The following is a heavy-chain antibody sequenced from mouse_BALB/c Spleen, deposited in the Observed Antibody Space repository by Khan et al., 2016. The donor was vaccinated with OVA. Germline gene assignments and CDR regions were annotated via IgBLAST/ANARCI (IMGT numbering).Heavy chain of an antibody. CDR2: IDPFNGST. Sequence: VQLQQPGPELMKPGASVKISCKASGYSFTTYYIHWVKQSHGKSLEWIGYIDPFNGSTTYNQKFKGKATLTVDKSSSTAYMHLSSLTSEDSAVYYCARHGTSSWFAYWGQETLVTVSA. V-gene: IGHV1S135*01. D-gene: IGHD1-1*01. J-gene: IGHJ3*01. CDR3: ARHGTSSWFAY. CDR1: GYSFTTYY.